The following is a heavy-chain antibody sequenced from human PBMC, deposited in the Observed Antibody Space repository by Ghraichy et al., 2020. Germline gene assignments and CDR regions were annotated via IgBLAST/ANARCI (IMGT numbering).Heavy chain of an antibody. Sequence: SLRLSCAASGFTLSNYEMNWVRQAPGKGLEWISYISSGAGTIYYADSVRGRFTISRDNAKNSLYLQMNSLRAEDTAVYYCAREGGDYGDYYWYFDLWGRGTLVTVSS. CDR1: GFTLSNYE. CDR2: ISSGAGTI. J-gene: IGHJ2*01. CDR3: AREGGDYGDYYWYFDL. V-gene: IGHV3-48*03. D-gene: IGHD4-17*01.